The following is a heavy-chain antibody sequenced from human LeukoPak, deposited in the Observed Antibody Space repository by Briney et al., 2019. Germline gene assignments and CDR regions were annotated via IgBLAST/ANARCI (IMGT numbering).Heavy chain of an antibody. Sequence: PGGSLRLSCAASGFTFFRYGMHWVRQAPGKGLEWVSYISSSGSTIYYADSVKGRFTISRDNAKNSLYLQMNSLRAEDTAVYYCAELGITMIGGVWGKGTTVTISS. CDR1: GFTFFRYG. J-gene: IGHJ6*04. D-gene: IGHD3-10*02. V-gene: IGHV3-48*03. CDR2: ISSSGSTI. CDR3: AELGITMIGGV.